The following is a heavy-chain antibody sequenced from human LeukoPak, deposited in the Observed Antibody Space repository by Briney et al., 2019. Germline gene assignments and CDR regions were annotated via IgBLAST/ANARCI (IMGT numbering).Heavy chain of an antibody. CDR3: AKSYYDILTGQPY. D-gene: IGHD3-9*01. V-gene: IGHV3-23*01. Sequence: GGSLRLSCAASGFTFDDYAMHWVRQAPGKGLEWVSAISGSGGGTYYADSVRGRFTISRDNSKNTLYLHMNSLRAEDTAIYYCAKSYYDILTGQPYWGQGTLVTVSS. J-gene: IGHJ4*02. CDR1: GFTFDDYA. CDR2: ISGSGGGT.